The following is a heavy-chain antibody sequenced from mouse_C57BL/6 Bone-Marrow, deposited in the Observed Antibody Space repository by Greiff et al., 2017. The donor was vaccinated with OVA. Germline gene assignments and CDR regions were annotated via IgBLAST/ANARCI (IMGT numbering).Heavy chain of an antibody. CDR3: ARSRGSSSNWYFDV. J-gene: IGHJ1*03. CDR2: LYPGSGST. Sequence: QVQLKQPGAELVKPGASVKMSGKASGYTFTSYWITWVKQRPGQGLEWIGDLYPGSGSTNYNEKFKSKATLTVDTSSSTAYMQLSSLTSEDSAVYYCARSRGSSSNWYFDVWGTGTTVTVSS. CDR1: GYTFTSYW. V-gene: IGHV1-55*01. D-gene: IGHD1-1*01.